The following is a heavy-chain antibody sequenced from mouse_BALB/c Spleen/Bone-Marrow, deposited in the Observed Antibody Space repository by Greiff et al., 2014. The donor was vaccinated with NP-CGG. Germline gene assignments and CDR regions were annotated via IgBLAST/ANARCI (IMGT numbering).Heavy chain of an antibody. D-gene: IGHD3-3*01. CDR2: FHPFNDDT. J-gene: IGHJ4*01. CDR3: ARKGPRNALDY. CDR1: GYTFTTYP. V-gene: IGHV1-47*01. Sequence: QVQLKQSGAELVKPGASVMMSCKAFGYTFTTYPMEWMKQNHGKSLEWIGNFHPFNDDTKYNEKFKGKAKLTVEKSSSTVYLEPSRLTSDDSAVYYCARKGPRNALDYWGQGTSVTVSS.